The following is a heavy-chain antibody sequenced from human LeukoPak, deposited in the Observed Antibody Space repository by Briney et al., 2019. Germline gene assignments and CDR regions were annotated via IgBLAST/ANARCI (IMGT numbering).Heavy chain of an antibody. D-gene: IGHD3-22*01. CDR2: INPSGGSA. CDR1: GYTFTSYF. CDR3: ARGSSGFHYYFDY. J-gene: IGHJ4*02. Sequence: GASVKVSCKASGYTFTSYFMHWVRQAPGQGLEWMGIINPSGGSASYAQKFQGRVTMTRDTSTSTVYMELSSLRSEDAAVYYCARGSSGFHYYFDYWGQGTLVTVSS. V-gene: IGHV1-46*01.